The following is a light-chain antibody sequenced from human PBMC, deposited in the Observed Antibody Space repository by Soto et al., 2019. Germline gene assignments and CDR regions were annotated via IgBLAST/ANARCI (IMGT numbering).Light chain of an antibody. Sequence: EIVLTQSPGTLSLSPGESATLSCRATARVVSNYLAWYQLTPGQAPRLLIYGASSRAAGIPDRCSGSWSGTDFTLTISSLQPDDFATYYCQHYNSYSEAFGQGTKVDIK. V-gene: IGKV3-20*01. CDR1: ARVVSNY. CDR2: GAS. J-gene: IGKJ1*01. CDR3: QHYNSYSEA.